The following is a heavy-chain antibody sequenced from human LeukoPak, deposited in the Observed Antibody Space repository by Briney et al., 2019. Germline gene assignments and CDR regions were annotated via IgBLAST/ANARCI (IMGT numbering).Heavy chain of an antibody. CDR2: ITYDGSNT. CDR3: ARPGGYAFDI. CDR1: GFSFSNYV. J-gene: IGHJ3*02. D-gene: IGHD3-10*01. Sequence: GGSLRLSCAASGFSFSNYVMHWVRQAPGKGPEWMAFITYDGSNTYYADSVKGRFTLSRDNSKDTLYLQMNSLRAADTAVYYCARPGGYAFDIWGQGTMVTVSS. V-gene: IGHV3-30*04.